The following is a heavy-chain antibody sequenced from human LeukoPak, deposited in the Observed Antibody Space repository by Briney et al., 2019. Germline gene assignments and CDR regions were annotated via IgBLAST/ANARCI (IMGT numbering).Heavy chain of an antibody. CDR3: VYGSTFDY. D-gene: IGHD2-2*03. V-gene: IGHV3-30*02. CDR1: GFTFTSYG. CDR2: IQYDGSNK. Sequence: GGSLRLSCAASGFTFTSYGMHWVRQAPGKGLEWVAFIQYDGSNKYYADSVKGRFTISRDNSKNTLYLQMNNLRAEDTAVYYCVYGSTFDYWGQGTLVTVSS. J-gene: IGHJ4*02.